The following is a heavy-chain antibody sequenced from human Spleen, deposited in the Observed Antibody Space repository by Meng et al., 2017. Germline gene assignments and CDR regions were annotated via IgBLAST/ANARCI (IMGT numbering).Heavy chain of an antibody. CDR3: ARGQNSGSYYSDAFDI. Sequence: ASVKVSCKASGYTFTSYGISWVRQAPGQGLEWMGWISAYNGNTNYAQKLQGRVTMTTDTSTSTAYMELRSLRSDDTAVYYCARGQNSGSYYSDAFDIWGQGKRVNVSS. V-gene: IGHV1-18*01. CDR1: GYTFTSYG. J-gene: IGHJ3*02. D-gene: IGHD1-26*01. CDR2: ISAYNGNT.